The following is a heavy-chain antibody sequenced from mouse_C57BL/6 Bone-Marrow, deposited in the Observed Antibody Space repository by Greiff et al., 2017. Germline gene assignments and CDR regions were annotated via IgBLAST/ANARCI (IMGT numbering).Heavy chain of an antibody. CDR3: ARPYGTLYYYAMDY. V-gene: IGHV1-55*01. CDR1: GYTFTSYW. CDR2: IYPGSGST. J-gene: IGHJ4*01. D-gene: IGHD1-1*01. Sequence: QVHVKQPGAELVKPGASVKMSCKASGYTFTSYWITWVKQRPGQGLEWIGDIYPGSGSTNYNEKFKSKATLTVDTSSSTAYMQLSSLTSEDSAVYYCARPYGTLYYYAMDYWGQGTSVTVSS.